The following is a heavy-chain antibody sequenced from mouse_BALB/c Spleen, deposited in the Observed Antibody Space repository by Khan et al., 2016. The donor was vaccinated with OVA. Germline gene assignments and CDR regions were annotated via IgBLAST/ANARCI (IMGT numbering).Heavy chain of an antibody. CDR2: IRYSGST. CDR1: GYSITSGYG. J-gene: IGHJ2*01. V-gene: IGHV3-1*02. CDR3: ASTARINY. Sequence: EVQLQESGPGLVKPSQSLSLTCTVTGYSITSGYGWNWIRQFPGNQLEWVGYIRYSGSTNYNPSLKSRISITRDTSKNQFFLQLNSVTTEDTATYSCASTARINYWGQGTTLTVSS. D-gene: IGHD1-2*01.